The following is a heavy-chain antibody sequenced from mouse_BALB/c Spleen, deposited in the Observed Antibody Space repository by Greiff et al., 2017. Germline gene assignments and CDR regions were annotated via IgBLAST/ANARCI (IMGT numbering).Heavy chain of an antibody. CDR3: ARSFYYYGLYAMDY. CDR2: IYPGDGDT. CDR1: GYTFTSYW. D-gene: IGHD1-1*01. J-gene: IGHJ4*01. V-gene: IGHV1-87*01. Sequence: QVQLQQSGAELARPGASVKLSCKASGYTFTSYWMQWVKQRPGQGLEWIGAIYPGDGDTRYTQKFKGKATLTADKSSSTAYMQLSSLASEDSAVYYCARSFYYYGLYAMDYWGQGTSVTVSS.